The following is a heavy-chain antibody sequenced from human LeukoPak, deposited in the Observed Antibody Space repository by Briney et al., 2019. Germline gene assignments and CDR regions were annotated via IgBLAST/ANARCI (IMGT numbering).Heavy chain of an antibody. CDR1: GYTFTSYA. CDR3: AREMATIRGLDY. D-gene: IGHD5-24*01. Sequence: ASVKVSCKASGYTFTSYAMNWVRQAPGQGLEWMGGIIPIFGTANYAQKFQGRVTITADKSTSTAYMELSSLRSDDTAVYYCAREMATIRGLDYWGQGTLVTVSS. V-gene: IGHV1-69*06. J-gene: IGHJ4*02. CDR2: IIPIFGTA.